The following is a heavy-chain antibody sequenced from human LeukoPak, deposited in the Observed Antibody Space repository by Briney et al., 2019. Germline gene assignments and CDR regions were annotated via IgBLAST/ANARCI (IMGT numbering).Heavy chain of an antibody. D-gene: IGHD3-22*01. J-gene: IGHJ6*03. Sequence: SETLSLTCTVSGGSISSYYWGWIRQPPGKGLEWIGSIYHSGSTYYNPSLKSRVTISVDTSKNQFSLKLSSVTAADTAVYYCARDYYDSSGYYHYYYYYYMDVWGKGTTVTVSS. CDR2: IYHSGST. V-gene: IGHV4-38-2*02. CDR3: ARDYYDSSGYYHYYYYYYMDV. CDR1: GGSISSYY.